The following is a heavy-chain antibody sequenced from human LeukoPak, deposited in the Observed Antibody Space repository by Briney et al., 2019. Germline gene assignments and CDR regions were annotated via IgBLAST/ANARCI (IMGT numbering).Heavy chain of an antibody. CDR3: ARAPPSYCSGGSCYSYYYYYMDV. V-gene: IGHV1-8*03. Sequence: GASVKVSCKASGYTCTSYDINWVRQATGQGLEWMGLMNPNSGNTGYAQKFQGRVTITRNTSISTAYMELSSLRSEDTAVYYCARAPPSYCSGGSCYSYYYYYMDVWGKGTTVTVSS. D-gene: IGHD2-15*01. J-gene: IGHJ6*03. CDR1: GYTCTSYD. CDR2: MNPNSGNT.